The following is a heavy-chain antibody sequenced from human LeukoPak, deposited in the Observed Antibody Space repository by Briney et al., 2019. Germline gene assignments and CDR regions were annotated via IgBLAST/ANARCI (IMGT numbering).Heavy chain of an antibody. D-gene: IGHD2-15*01. CDR2: INTNTGNP. CDR1: GYTFTSYA. V-gene: IGHV7-4-1*02. Sequence: GASVKVSCKASGYTFTSYAMDWVRQAPGQGLEWMGWINTNTGNPTYAQGFTGRFVFSLDTSVGTAYLQISSLKAEDTAVYYCAREICSGGSCLDPWGQGTLVTVSS. J-gene: IGHJ5*02. CDR3: AREICSGGSCLDP.